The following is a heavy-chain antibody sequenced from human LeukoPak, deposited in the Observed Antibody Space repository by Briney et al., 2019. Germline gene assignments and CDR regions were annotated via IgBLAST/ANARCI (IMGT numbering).Heavy chain of an antibody. Sequence: SETLSLTCTVSGGSISPYYWSWIRQPAGKGLEWIGRIYTSGSTNYNPSLKSRVTMSVDTSKTQFSLKLSSVTAADTAVYYCARESGTGPTGNYYYYMDLWGKGTTVTVSS. CDR3: ARESGTGPTGNYYYYMDL. CDR2: IYTSGST. V-gene: IGHV4-4*07. D-gene: IGHD1-1*01. CDR1: GGSISPYY. J-gene: IGHJ6*03.